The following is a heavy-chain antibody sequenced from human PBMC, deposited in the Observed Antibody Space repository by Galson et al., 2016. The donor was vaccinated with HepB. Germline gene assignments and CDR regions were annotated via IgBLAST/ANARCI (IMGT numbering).Heavy chain of an antibody. Sequence: SLRLSCAASGFSFSTAWMTWVRQAPGKGLEWIGRSKSNTDGGAIDYAAPVRGRFTISRDDPRDTLFLQMNSLKFEDTAVYYCTVCGLTGDLDYWGRGTRVAVSS. D-gene: IGHD3-9*01. J-gene: IGHJ4*03. V-gene: IGHV3-15*01. CDR3: TVCGLTGDLDY. CDR2: SKSNTDGGAI. CDR1: GFSFSTAW.